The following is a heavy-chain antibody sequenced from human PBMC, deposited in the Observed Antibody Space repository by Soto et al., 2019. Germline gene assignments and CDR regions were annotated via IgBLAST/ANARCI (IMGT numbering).Heavy chain of an antibody. CDR3: AKGPQGGYYDSGTFYSAVN. CDR2: INHSGTA. D-gene: IGHD3-10*01. V-gene: IGHV4-34*01. J-gene: IGHJ4*02. Sequence: SETLSLTCAVSGGSFHGYYWSWIRQPPGKGLEWIGEINHSGTANCNPTFKSRVSISVDTSKNQLSLQLTSVTAADTAVYYCAKGPQGGYYDSGTFYSAVNWGQGTLVTVS. CDR1: GGSFHGYY.